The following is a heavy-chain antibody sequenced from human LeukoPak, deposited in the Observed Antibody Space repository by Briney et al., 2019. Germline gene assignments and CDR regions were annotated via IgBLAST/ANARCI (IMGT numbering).Heavy chain of an antibody. CDR1: GGSISGSC. Sequence: SETLSLTCTVSGGSISGSCWSWIRQPPGKGLEWIAYMYNSGSTNYNSSLKSRVTISIDTSKNQFSLKLSSLTAADTAIYYCARGIESYGDYGYWGQGILVTVSS. J-gene: IGHJ4*02. D-gene: IGHD4-17*01. CDR2: MYNSGST. V-gene: IGHV4-59*01. CDR3: ARGIESYGDYGY.